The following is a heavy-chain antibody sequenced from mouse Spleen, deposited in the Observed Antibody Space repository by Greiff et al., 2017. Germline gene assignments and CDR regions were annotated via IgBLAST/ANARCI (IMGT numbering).Heavy chain of an antibody. V-gene: IGHV5-17*01. Sequence: DVHLVESGGGLVKPGGSLKLSCAASGFTFSDYGMHWVRQAPEKGLEWVAYISSGSSTIYYADTVKGRFTISRDNAKNTLFLQMTSLRSEDTAMYYCATLTGKNYYAMDYWGQGTSVTVSS. J-gene: IGHJ4*01. D-gene: IGHD4-1*01. CDR3: ATLTGKNYYAMDY. CDR2: ISSGSSTI. CDR1: GFTFSDYG.